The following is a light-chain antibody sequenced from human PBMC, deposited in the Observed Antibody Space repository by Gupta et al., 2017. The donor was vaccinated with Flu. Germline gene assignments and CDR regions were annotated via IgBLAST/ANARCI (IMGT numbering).Light chain of an antibody. J-gene: IGKJ3*01. V-gene: IGKV3-15*01. CDR2: EAS. CDR3: QQYNDWPL. Sequence: SPATLPMSPGERATLSCRASQSISNKLAWYQQKPGQAPSLLIYEASLRAAGVPARFSGSGSGTEFTLTISSLQSEDFAVYYCQQYNDWPLFGPGTKVDIK. CDR1: QSISNK.